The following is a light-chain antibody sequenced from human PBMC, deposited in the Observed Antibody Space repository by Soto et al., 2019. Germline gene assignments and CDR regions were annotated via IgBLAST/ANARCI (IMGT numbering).Light chain of an antibody. CDR1: QSVSSIY. J-gene: IGKJ5*01. CDR2: GAS. CDR3: QQYGTSPCT. V-gene: IGKV3-20*01. Sequence: EIVLTQSPGTLSLSPGERATLSCRASQSVSSIYLAWYQQKPGQAPRLLIYGASSSATGIPDRFSGSGSGTDFTLTISRLEPEDFAVYYCQQYGTSPCTFGEGTRVEIK.